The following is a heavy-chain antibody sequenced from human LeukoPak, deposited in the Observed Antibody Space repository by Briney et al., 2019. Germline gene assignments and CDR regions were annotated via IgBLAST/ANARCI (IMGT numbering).Heavy chain of an antibody. CDR1: GHTLMNYG. CDR3: GSRSSGRGGDAFDI. J-gene: IGHJ3*02. CDR2: ISAKNGNT. V-gene: IGHV1-18*01. Sequence: ASVKVSCKASGHTLMNYGVSWVRQAPGQGLEWMGWISAKNGNTNYAQNFQGRVTMTTHSSTKIASMELMRLRCNDTAVYWCGSRSSGRGGDAFDIWGQGTMVIV. D-gene: IGHD6-19*01.